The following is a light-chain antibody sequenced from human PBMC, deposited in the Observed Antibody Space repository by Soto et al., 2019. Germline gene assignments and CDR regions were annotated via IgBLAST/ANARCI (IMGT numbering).Light chain of an antibody. Sequence: DIQMTQSPSSVSASVGDTVTITCRASKDLSRWLAWFQQRPGRAPKLLISTVSTLQSGVPSRFSGSGSGTDFTLTISSLQPEDFATYYCQQGRSFPWTFGQGTKVEIK. CDR2: TVS. J-gene: IGKJ1*01. CDR1: KDLSRW. V-gene: IGKV1-12*01. CDR3: QQGRSFPWT.